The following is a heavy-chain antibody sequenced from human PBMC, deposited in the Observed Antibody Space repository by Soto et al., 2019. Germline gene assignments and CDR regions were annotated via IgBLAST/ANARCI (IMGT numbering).Heavy chain of an antibody. V-gene: IGHV3-30*18. D-gene: IGHD2-2*01. Sequence: TGGSLRLSCAASGFTFSSYGMHWARQAPGKGLEWVAVISYDGSNKYYAGSVRGRFSISRDNSKNTLYLQMDSLRAEDTALYYCAKAYAVPAATASFDPWGQGP. J-gene: IGHJ5*02. CDR1: GFTFSSYG. CDR3: AKAYAVPAATASFDP. CDR2: ISYDGSNK.